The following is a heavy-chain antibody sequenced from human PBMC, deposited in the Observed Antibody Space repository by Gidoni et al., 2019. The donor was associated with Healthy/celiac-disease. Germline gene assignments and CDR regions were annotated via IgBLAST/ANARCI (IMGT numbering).Heavy chain of an antibody. CDR1: GFTVSSNY. D-gene: IGHD1-26*01. Sequence: EVQLVESGGGLIQPGGSLRLSCAASGFTVSSNYMSWVRQAPGKGLEWVSVIYSGGSTYYADAVKGRFTISRDNYKNTLYLQMNSRRAEDTAVYYCAREQGGSYLFDYWGQGTLVTVSS. CDR2: IYSGGST. CDR3: AREQGGSYLFDY. V-gene: IGHV3-53*01. J-gene: IGHJ4*02.